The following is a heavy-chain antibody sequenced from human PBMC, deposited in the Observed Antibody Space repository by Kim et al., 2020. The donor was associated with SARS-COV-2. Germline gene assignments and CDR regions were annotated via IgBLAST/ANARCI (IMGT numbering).Heavy chain of an antibody. V-gene: IGHV3-33*01. CDR3: ARCRDLVGTFDYYYYYGMDV. CDR2: IWYDGSNK. CDR1: GFTFSSYG. Sequence: GGSLRLSCAASGFTFSSYGMHWVRQAPGKGLEWVAVIWYDGSNKYYADSVKGRFTISRDNSKNTLYLQMNSLRAEDTAVYYCARCRDLVGTFDYYYYYGMDVWGQGTTVTVSS. D-gene: IGHD1-26*01. J-gene: IGHJ6*02.